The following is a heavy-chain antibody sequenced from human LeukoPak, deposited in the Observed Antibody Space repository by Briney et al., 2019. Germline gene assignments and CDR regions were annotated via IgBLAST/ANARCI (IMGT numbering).Heavy chain of an antibody. CDR1: GFTFSIYS. D-gene: IGHD6-19*01. Sequence: GGSLRLSCAASGFTFSIYSMNWVRQAPGKGLEWVSYISRSSSPIYYADSVKGRFTISRDNAKNSLYLQMNSLRDEDTAVYYCARQVSNIAVAGMCNYWGQGTLVTVSS. CDR3: ARQVSNIAVAGMCNY. CDR2: ISRSSSPI. J-gene: IGHJ4*02. V-gene: IGHV3-48*02.